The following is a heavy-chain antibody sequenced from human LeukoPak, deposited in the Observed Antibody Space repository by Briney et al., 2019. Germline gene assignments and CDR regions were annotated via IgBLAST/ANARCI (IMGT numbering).Heavy chain of an antibody. J-gene: IGHJ4*02. CDR3: ARDQGIIFRPRDSALDY. V-gene: IGHV3-30*04. CDR1: GFTFSSYA. D-gene: IGHD3-10*01. Sequence: GGSLRLSCAASGFTFSSYAMHWVRQAPGKGLEWVAVISYDGSNKYYADSVKGRFTISRDNSKSTLYLQMNSLRAEDTAVYYCARDQGIIFRPRDSALDYWGQGTLVTVSS. CDR2: ISYDGSNK.